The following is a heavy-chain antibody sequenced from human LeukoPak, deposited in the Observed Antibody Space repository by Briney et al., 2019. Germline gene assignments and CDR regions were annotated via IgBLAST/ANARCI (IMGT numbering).Heavy chain of an antibody. CDR3: AREEVAGTVNYYYYGMDV. Sequence: PGGSLRLSCAASGFTSSSYAMHWVRQAPGKGLEWVAVISYDGSNKYYADSVKGRFTISRDNSKNTLYLQMNSLRAEDTAVYYCAREEVAGTVNYYYYGMDVWGKGTTVTVSS. V-gene: IGHV3-30*04. D-gene: IGHD6-19*01. CDR2: ISYDGSNK. CDR1: GFTSSSYA. J-gene: IGHJ6*04.